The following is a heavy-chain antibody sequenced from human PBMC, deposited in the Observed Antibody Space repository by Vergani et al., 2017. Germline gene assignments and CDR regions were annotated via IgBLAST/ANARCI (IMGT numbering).Heavy chain of an antibody. V-gene: IGHV1-18*01. CDR3: ARGIFTSGTAIYYYYYMDV. J-gene: IGHJ6*03. Sequence: QVPLVQSGAEVKKPGASVKVFCKASGYTFTRYGISWVRQATGQGLEWMGWISAYNGNTNYAQKLQGRVTMTTDTSTSPAYMELRRLRANDTAVYYCARGIFTSGTAIYYYYYMDVWGKGTTVTVSS. CDR1: GYTFTRYG. CDR2: ISAYNGNT.